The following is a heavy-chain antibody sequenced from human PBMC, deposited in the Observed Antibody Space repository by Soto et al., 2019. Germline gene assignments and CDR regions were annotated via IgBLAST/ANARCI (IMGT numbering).Heavy chain of an antibody. CDR2: ISSSSSYI. J-gene: IGHJ4*02. CDR1: GFTFSSYS. D-gene: IGHD3-22*01. CDR3: ARDNPPSSGCYFDY. Sequence: GGSLRLSCAASGFTFSSYSMNWVRQAPGKGLEWVSSISSSSSYIYYADPVKGRFTISRDNAKNSLYLQMNSPRAEDAAVYYCARDNPPSSGCYFDYWGQGTMVTVYS. V-gene: IGHV3-21*01.